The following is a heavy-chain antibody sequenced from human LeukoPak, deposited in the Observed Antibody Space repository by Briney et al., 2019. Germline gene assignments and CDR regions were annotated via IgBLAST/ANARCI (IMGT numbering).Heavy chain of an antibody. Sequence: GASVKVSCKASGGTFSSYAISWVRQAPGQGLEWMGWMNPNSGNTGYAQKFQGRVTMTRNTSISTAYMELSSLRSEDTAVYYCARGGGGSSSSDYFDYWGQGTLVTVSS. D-gene: IGHD6-6*01. CDR1: GGTFSSYA. J-gene: IGHJ4*02. CDR3: ARGGGGSSSSDYFDY. CDR2: MNPNSGNT. V-gene: IGHV1-8*02.